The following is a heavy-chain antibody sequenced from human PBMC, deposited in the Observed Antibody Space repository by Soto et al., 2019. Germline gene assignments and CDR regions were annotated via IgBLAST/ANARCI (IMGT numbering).Heavy chain of an antibody. V-gene: IGHV1-46*01. CDR1: GYSFINYH. CDR3: ARMFHYDTNSHISILGAYDE. J-gene: IGHJ3*01. CDR2: ISPSNGQT. D-gene: IGHD3-16*01. Sequence: QVLLVQSGAEVKKSGASVKVSCKASGYSFINYHIIWVRQAPGQGLQWVGTISPSNGQTSLAQKYQSRVNMTRNTSTKVAYVELSSLKADDTGVYYCARMFHYDTNSHISILGAYDEWCQGTQVTVSS.